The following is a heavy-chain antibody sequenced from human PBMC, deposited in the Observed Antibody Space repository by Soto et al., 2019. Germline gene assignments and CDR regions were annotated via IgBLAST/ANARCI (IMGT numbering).Heavy chain of an antibody. V-gene: IGHV1-18*01. J-gene: IGHJ6*02. CDR2: ISAYNGNT. CDR1: GYTFTSYG. Sequence: QVQLVQSGAEVKKPGASVKVSCKASGYTFTSYGISWVRQAPGQGLEWMGWISAYNGNTNYAQKLQGRVTMTTDTPTSTAYMELRSLRSDDTAVYYCARDASIIAAAGTIYYYYGMDVWGQGTTVTVSS. CDR3: ARDASIIAAAGTIYYYYGMDV. D-gene: IGHD6-13*01.